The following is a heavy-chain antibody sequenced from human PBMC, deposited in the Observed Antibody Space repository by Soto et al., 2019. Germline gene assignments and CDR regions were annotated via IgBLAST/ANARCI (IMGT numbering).Heavy chain of an antibody. J-gene: IGHJ4*02. CDR1: GFTFSSYA. CDR2: ISYDGSNK. V-gene: IGHV3-30-3*01. Sequence: GGSLRLSCAASGFTFSSYAMHWVRQAPGKGLEWVAVISYDGSNKYYADSVKGRFTISRDNSKNTLYLQMNSLRAEDTAVYYCARIWGIAVHVPFDYWGQGTLVTVSS. CDR3: ARIWGIAVHVPFDY. D-gene: IGHD6-19*01.